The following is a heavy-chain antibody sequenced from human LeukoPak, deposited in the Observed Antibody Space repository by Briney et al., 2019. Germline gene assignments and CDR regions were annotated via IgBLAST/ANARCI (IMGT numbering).Heavy chain of an antibody. CDR3: AKDQRQWELLAYYFDY. Sequence: GGSLRLSCAASGFTFNNYWMHWVRQGPGKELVWVSRINADGTRTNYVDSVKGRFTISRDNSKNTLYLQMNSLRAEDTAVYYCAKDQRQWELLAYYFDYWGQGTLVTVSS. CDR2: INADGTRT. D-gene: IGHD1-26*01. V-gene: IGHV3-74*01. J-gene: IGHJ4*02. CDR1: GFTFNNYW.